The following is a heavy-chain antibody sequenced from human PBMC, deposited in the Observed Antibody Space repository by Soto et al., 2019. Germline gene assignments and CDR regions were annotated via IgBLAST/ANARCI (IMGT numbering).Heavy chain of an antibody. CDR3: AKDQEGSGSHWLGYNYYGMDV. V-gene: IGHV3-11*01. J-gene: IGHJ6*02. Sequence: PGGSLRLSCEASGFTISDYYMSWIRQAPGKGLEWVSYISSVWTTTYYADSVKGRFSISMDNAKNSLYLQMNSLRAEDTAVYFCAKDQEGSGSHWLGYNYYGMDVWGQGTTVTVSS. D-gene: IGHD3-10*01. CDR1: GFTISDYY. CDR2: ISSVWTTT.